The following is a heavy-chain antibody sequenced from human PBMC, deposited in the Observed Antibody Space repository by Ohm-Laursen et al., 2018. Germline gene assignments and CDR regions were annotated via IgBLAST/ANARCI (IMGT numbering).Heavy chain of an antibody. Sequence: SLRLSCAASGFSVSTNYMSWVRQAPGKGLEWVSVIYSDGSTYYADSVKGRFTISRDNSKNTLYLQMDSLRAEDTAVYYCAREPPTMVREYYFDYWGQGTLVTVSS. V-gene: IGHV3-53*01. CDR2: IYSDGST. J-gene: IGHJ4*02. CDR3: AREPPTMVREYYFDY. D-gene: IGHD3-10*01. CDR1: GFSVSTNY.